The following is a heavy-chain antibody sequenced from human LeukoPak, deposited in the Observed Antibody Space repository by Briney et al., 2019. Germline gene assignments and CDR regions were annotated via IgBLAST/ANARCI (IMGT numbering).Heavy chain of an antibody. CDR2: IYSSGTT. CDR3: ARASFGDYSAEYFHH. D-gene: IGHD4-17*01. CDR1: GGSINSHY. Sequence: SETLSLTCTVSGGSINSHYWSWIRQPPGRGLEWIGYIYSSGTTNYNPSLKSRVTISVDTSKNQFSLKLNSVTAADTAVYYCARASFGDYSAEYFHHWGQGTLVTVSS. V-gene: IGHV4-59*11. J-gene: IGHJ1*01.